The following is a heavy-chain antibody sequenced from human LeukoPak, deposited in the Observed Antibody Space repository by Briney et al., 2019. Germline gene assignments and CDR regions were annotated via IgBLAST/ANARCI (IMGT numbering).Heavy chain of an antibody. D-gene: IGHD6-25*01. CDR1: GYTFTDYY. Sequence: ASVKVSCKASGYTFTDYYVHWVRQAPGQGLEWMGWINANNGDTNYAQKFQGRVTMTRDTSISTAYMDLTRLRSDDTAVYYCPRFSPIYQRFFCFDPWAREPWSPSPQ. CDR3: PRFSPIYQRFFCFDP. CDR2: INANNGDT. J-gene: IGHJ5*02. V-gene: IGHV1-2*02.